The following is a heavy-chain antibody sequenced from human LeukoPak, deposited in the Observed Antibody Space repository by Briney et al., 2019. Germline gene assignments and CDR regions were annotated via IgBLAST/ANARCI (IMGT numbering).Heavy chain of an antibody. D-gene: IGHD3-9*01. V-gene: IGHV4-30-4*01. Sequence: SQTLSLTCTVSGGSISSGDYYWSWIRQPPGKGLEWIGYIYYGGSTYYNPSLKSRVTISVDTSKNQFSLKLSSVTAADTAVYYCARETSYYDILTGYSAPDAFDIWGQGTMVTVSS. CDR1: GGSISSGDYY. CDR2: IYYGGST. CDR3: ARETSYYDILTGYSAPDAFDI. J-gene: IGHJ3*02.